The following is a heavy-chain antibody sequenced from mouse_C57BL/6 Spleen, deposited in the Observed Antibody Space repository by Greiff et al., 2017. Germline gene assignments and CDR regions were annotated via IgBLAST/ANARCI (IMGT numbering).Heavy chain of an antibody. D-gene: IGHD1-1*01. CDR2: ISGGGGNT. CDR1: GFTFSSYT. Sequence: EVMLVESGGGLVKPGGSLKLSCAASGFTFSSYTMSWVRQTPEKRLEWVATISGGGGNTYYPDSVKGRFTISRDNAKNTLYLQMSSLRSEDTALYYCARLYGPGYFDVWGTGTTVTVSS. V-gene: IGHV5-9*01. CDR3: ARLYGPGYFDV. J-gene: IGHJ1*03.